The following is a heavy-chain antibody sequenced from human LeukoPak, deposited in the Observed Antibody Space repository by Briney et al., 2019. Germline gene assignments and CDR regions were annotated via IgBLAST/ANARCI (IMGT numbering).Heavy chain of an antibody. D-gene: IGHD2-2*01. V-gene: IGHV3-48*04. Sequence: PGGSLRLSCAASGFTFSSYSMNWVRQAPGKRLEWVSYISSSSSTIYYADSVKGRFTISRDNAKNSLYLQMNSLRAEDTAVYYCARGYCSSTSCLSIAAAEDFDYWGQGTLVTVSS. CDR3: ARGYCSSTSCLSIAAAEDFDY. J-gene: IGHJ4*02. CDR2: ISSSSSTI. CDR1: GFTFSSYS.